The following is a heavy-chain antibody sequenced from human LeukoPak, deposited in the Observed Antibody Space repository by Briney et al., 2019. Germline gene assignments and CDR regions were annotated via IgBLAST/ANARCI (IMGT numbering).Heavy chain of an antibody. CDR2: ISGSGGST. D-gene: IGHD6-13*01. J-gene: IGHJ6*02. CDR3: AKDHLIYSSSWNYYYYYGMDV. V-gene: IGHV3-23*01. CDR1: GFTFSSYA. Sequence: GGSLRLYCAASGFTFSSYAMSWVRQAPGKGLEWVSAISGSGGSTYYADSVKGRFAISRDNSKNTLYLQMNSLRAEDTAVYYCAKDHLIYSSSWNYYYYYGMDVWGQGTTVTVSS.